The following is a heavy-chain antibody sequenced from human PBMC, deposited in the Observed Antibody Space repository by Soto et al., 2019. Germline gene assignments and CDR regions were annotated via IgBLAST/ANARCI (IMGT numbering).Heavy chain of an antibody. CDR1: GYTFFTYD. D-gene: IGHD5-12*01. CDR3: ARHHGPTTSENGFDP. V-gene: IGHV1-18*01. J-gene: IGHJ5*02. CDR2: ISTYSGDT. Sequence: QVHLVQSGVEVKTPGASVKVYCQASGYTFFTYDISWVRQAPGQGLEWMGWISTYSGDTKYAQKFQGRVTMTTDTSTTTAYLELRSLRSDDTAVYYCARHHGPTTSENGFDPWCQGNRVSVSS.